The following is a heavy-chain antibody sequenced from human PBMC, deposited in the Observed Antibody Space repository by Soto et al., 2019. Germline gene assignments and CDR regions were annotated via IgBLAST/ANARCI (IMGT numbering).Heavy chain of an antibody. CDR3: ARKDSGSADYMDV. CDR1: GGSISRGGYY. V-gene: IGHV4-31*03. Sequence: QVQLQESGPGLVKPSQTLSLTCTVSGGSISRGGYYWSWIRQHPGKGLEGIGYIYYSGGTYYNPSLKSRVTISVDTSENQFSLRLSSVTAADTAVYYCARKDSGSADYMDVWGKGTTVTVSS. D-gene: IGHD5-12*01. J-gene: IGHJ6*03. CDR2: IYYSGGT.